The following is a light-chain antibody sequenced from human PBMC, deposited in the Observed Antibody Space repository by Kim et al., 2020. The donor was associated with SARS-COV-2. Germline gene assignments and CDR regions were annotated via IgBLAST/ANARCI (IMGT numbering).Light chain of an antibody. CDR1: STSIGNSY. CDR2: DNN. CDR3: GTWDSSLSDVV. V-gene: IGLV1-51*01. Sequence: GKKITITCSGSSTSIGNSYVSWYQQLPGTAPKLLINDNNKRPAGIPDRFSGYTAGTSATLGITGLQTGDEADYYCGTWDSSLSDVVFGGGTQLTVL. J-gene: IGLJ2*01.